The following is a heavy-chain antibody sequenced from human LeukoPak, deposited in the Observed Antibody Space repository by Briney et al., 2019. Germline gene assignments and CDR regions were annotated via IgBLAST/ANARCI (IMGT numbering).Heavy chain of an antibody. Sequence: GGSLRLSCAASRLTFSTYGMHWVRQAPGKGLEWVTYIHYDGTYKHYAESVKGRFTISRDNSKNTLFLQMNSLRAEDTAVYYCARDHAEYYYYYYMDVWGKGTTVTVSS. CDR3: ARDHAEYYYYYYMDV. CDR2: IHYDGTYK. D-gene: IGHD2-2*01. CDR1: RLTFSTYG. V-gene: IGHV3-30*02. J-gene: IGHJ6*03.